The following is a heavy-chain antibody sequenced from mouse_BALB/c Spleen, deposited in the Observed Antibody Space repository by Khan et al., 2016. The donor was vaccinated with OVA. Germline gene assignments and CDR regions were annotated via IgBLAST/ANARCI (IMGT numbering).Heavy chain of an antibody. V-gene: IGHV9-3-1*01. CDR2: INTYTGEP. J-gene: IGHJ4*01. Sequence: QVQLKQSGPELKKPGETVKISCKASGYTFTNYGMNWVKQAPGKGLKWMGWINTYTGEPTYADDFKGRFAFSLETSASTAYLQINNLKNEDTATYFCARAYGSSYAMDYWGQGTSVTVSS. CDR1: GYTFTNYG. CDR3: ARAYGSSYAMDY. D-gene: IGHD1-1*01.